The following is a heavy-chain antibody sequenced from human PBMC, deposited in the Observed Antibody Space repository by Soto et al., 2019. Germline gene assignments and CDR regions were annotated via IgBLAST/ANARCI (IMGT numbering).Heavy chain of an antibody. CDR1: GFTFRRYV. CDR3: ARWGTTGGLDV. CDR2: TSYDGSNN. Sequence: QVQLVESGGGVVQPGTSLRLSCVGSGFTFRRYVIHWVRQAPGKGLEWVALTSYDGSNNFYGDSVKGRFTISRHNSRNTVELQMDSLRFEDTALDYCARWGTTGGLDVWGQGTLVSVSS. J-gene: IGHJ4*02. V-gene: IGHV3-33*05. D-gene: IGHD3-16*01.